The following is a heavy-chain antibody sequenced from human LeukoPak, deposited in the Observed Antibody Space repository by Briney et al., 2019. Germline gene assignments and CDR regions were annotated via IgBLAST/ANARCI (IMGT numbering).Heavy chain of an antibody. V-gene: IGHV4-39*01. J-gene: IGHJ4*02. CDR2: IYYGGSS. CDR3: ARTNDFNLDYYFDY. Sequence: SETLSLTCTVSGGSISTSDYYWGWIRQPPEKGLEWIGRIYYGGSSYYNPSLKSRVTISVDTSKNQFSLKLSSVTAADTAVYYCARTNDFNLDYYFDYWGQGTLVTVSS. D-gene: IGHD2-8*01. CDR1: GGSISTSDYY.